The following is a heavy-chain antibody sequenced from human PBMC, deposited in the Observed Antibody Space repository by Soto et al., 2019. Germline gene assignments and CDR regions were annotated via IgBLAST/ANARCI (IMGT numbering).Heavy chain of an antibody. CDR1: GYTFTSYA. CDR2: INAGNGNT. Sequence: QVKLVQSGAEVKKPGASVKVSCKASGYTFTSYAMHWVRQAPGHRLEWRGWINAGNGNTKYSQKFQGRVTITRDTSASTAYMELSSLRSEDTAVYYCASTVGYYYGMDVWGQGTTVTVSS. D-gene: IGHD4-17*01. V-gene: IGHV1-3*01. J-gene: IGHJ6*02. CDR3: ASTVGYYYGMDV.